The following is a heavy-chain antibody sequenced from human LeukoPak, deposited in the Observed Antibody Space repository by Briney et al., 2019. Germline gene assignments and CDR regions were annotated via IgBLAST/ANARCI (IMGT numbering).Heavy chain of an antibody. Sequence: PGGSLRLSCAASGFTFSSYGMHWVRQAPGKGLEWVAFIRYDGSNKYYADSVKGRFTISRDNSKNTLYLQMNSLRAEDTAVHYCAKPITITGATDGFDIWGQGAKVTVSS. CDR3: AKPITITGATDGFDI. D-gene: IGHD5-12*01. J-gene: IGHJ3*02. CDR1: GFTFSSYG. V-gene: IGHV3-30*02. CDR2: IRYDGSNK.